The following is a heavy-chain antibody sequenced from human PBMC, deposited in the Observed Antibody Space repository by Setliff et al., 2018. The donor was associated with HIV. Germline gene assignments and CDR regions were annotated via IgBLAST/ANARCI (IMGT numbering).Heavy chain of an antibody. V-gene: IGHV4-59*11. CDR3: ARGVTSPFATGI. CDR2: ISYSGST. Sequence: PSENLSLTCTVSGGSISSHYWSWVRQSPGKGLEWIGSISYSGSTNHNPSLKNRVTISVDTSKNQFSLRLSSVTSADTAAYYCARGVTSPFATGIWGHGTLVTVSS. D-gene: IGHD2-2*01. CDR1: GGSISSHY. J-gene: IGHJ4*01.